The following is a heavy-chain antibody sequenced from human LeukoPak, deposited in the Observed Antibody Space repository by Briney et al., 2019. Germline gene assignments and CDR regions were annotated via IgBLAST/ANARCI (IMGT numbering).Heavy chain of an antibody. V-gene: IGHV3-33*06. Sequence: AGGSLRLSCAASGFTFSSYGMHWVRQAPGKGLEWVAVIWYDGSNKYYADSVKGPFTISRDNSKNTLYLQMNSLRAEDTAVYYCAKGGWFGELFPLDYWGQGTLVTVSS. D-gene: IGHD3-10*01. CDR2: IWYDGSNK. J-gene: IGHJ4*02. CDR1: GFTFSSYG. CDR3: AKGGWFGELFPLDY.